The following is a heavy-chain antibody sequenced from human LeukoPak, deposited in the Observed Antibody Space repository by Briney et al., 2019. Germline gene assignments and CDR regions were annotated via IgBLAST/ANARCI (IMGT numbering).Heavy chain of an antibody. Sequence: PGGSLRLSCAASGFTFSSYEMNWVRQAPGKGLEWVSYISSSGSTIYYADSVKGRFTISRDNAKNSLYLQMNSLRAEDTAVYYCAHTRLSYYYAMDVWGQGTTVTVSS. CDR1: GFTFSSYE. D-gene: IGHD5-18*01. V-gene: IGHV3-48*03. CDR2: ISSSGSTI. CDR3: AHTRLSYYYAMDV. J-gene: IGHJ6*02.